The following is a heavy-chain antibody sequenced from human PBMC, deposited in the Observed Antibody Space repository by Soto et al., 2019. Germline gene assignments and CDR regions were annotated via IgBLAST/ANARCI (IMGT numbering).Heavy chain of an antibody. J-gene: IGHJ5*02. CDR2: IYYSGST. Sequence: PLETLSLTCTVSGGSISSGGYYWSWIRQHPGKGLEWIGYIYYSGSTNYNPSLKSRVTISVDTSKNQFSLKLSSVTAADTAVYYCARLHTGNGWFDPWGQGTLVTVSS. CDR3: ARLHTGNGWFDP. CDR1: GGSISSGGYY. D-gene: IGHD1-1*01. V-gene: IGHV4-61*08.